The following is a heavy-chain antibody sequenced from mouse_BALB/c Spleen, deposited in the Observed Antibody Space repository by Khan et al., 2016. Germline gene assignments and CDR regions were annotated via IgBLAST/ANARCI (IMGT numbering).Heavy chain of an antibody. V-gene: IGHV5-4*02. D-gene: IGHD2-14*01. CDR3: ARDKEVRRRTEPYAMDY. CDR2: ISDGGSYT. J-gene: IGHJ4*01. CDR1: GFTFSDYY. Sequence: EVQLVESGGGLVKPGGSLKLSCAASGFTFSDYYMYWVRQTPEKRLEWVATISDGGSYTYSPDSVKGRFTISRDNAKNNLYLQMSSLKSEDTAMYYCARDKEVRRRTEPYAMDYWGQGTSVTVSS.